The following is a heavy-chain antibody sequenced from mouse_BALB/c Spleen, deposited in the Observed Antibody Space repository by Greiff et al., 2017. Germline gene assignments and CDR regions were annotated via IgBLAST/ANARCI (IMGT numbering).Heavy chain of an antibody. D-gene: IGHD1-1*01. Sequence: QVQLQQSGAELARPGASVKLSCKASGYTFTDYYINWVKQRTGQGLEWIGEINPGSGNTYYNEKFKGKATLTADKSSSTAYMQLSSLTSEDSAVYFCERGHYYGSLYYFDYWGQGTTLTVSS. CDR2: INPGSGNT. CDR3: ERGHYYGSLYYFDY. V-gene: IGHV1-77*01. J-gene: IGHJ2*01. CDR1: GYTFTDYY.